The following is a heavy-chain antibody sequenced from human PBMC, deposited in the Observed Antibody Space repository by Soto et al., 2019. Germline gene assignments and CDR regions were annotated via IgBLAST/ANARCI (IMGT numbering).Heavy chain of an antibody. CDR1: GYTFTSYG. Sequence: ASVKVSFKASGYTFTSYGISWVRQAPGQGLEWMGWISAYNGNTNYAQKLQGRVTMTTDTSTSTAYMELRSLRSDDTAVYYCARTITMVRGPTDLDVWGQGTTVTVSS. CDR2: ISAYNGNT. D-gene: IGHD3-10*01. V-gene: IGHV1-18*01. J-gene: IGHJ6*02. CDR3: ARTITMVRGPTDLDV.